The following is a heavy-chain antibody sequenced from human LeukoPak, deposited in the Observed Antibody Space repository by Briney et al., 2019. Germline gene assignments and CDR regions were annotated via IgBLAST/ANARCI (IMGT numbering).Heavy chain of an antibody. V-gene: IGHV3-30*02. J-gene: IGHJ4*02. CDR1: GFTFSSYA. D-gene: IGHD4-17*01. Sequence: GRSLRLSCAASGFTFSSYAMHWVRQAPGKGLEWVAFIRYDESDKYYADSVKGRFTISRDNSKNTLYLQMNSLRAEDTAVYYRAKGISNGLDYWGQGTLVTVSS. CDR3: AKGISNGLDY. CDR2: IRYDESDK.